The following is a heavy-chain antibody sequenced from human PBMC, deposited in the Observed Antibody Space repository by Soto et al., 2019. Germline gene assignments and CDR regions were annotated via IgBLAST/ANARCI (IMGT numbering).Heavy chain of an antibody. J-gene: IGHJ6*02. V-gene: IGHV1-2*04. CDR3: AREHVEMPYEKYYYGMDV. CDR1: GYTFTGYY. CDR2: INPNSGGT. D-gene: IGHD2-15*01. Sequence: GASVKVSCKASGYTFTGYYMHWVRQAPGQGLERMGWINPNSGGTNYAQKFQGWVTMTRDTSISTAYMELRRLRSEDTAVYYCAREHVEMPYEKYYYGMDVWGQGSTVTVSS.